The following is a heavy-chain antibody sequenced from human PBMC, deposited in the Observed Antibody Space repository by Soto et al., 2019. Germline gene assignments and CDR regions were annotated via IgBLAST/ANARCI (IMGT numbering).Heavy chain of an antibody. CDR3: ARDPLSEIQRGYFDY. J-gene: IGHJ4*02. Sequence: PGGSLRLSCAASGFTFRNYALHWVRQAPGKGLEWVALISYDGSNTYYADSVKGRFTISRDSSRDTLSLQMNSLRAEDTAVYYCARDPLSEIQRGYFDYWGQGTLVTVSS. D-gene: IGHD5-18*01. CDR1: GFTFRNYA. CDR2: ISYDGSNT. V-gene: IGHV3-30-3*01.